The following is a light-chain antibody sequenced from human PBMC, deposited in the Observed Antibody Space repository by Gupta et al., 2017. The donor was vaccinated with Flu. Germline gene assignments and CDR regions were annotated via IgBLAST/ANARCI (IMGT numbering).Light chain of an antibody. CDR2: DAS. J-gene: IGKJ5*01. CDR1: QSLSSY. CDR3: QQRSIWPQIT. Sequence: EIVLTQSPATLSLSPGERATLSCRASQSLSSYLAWYQQKPGQAPRLLIYDASNRATGIPARFSGSGYGTDFTLTISSREPEDFAVYYCQQRSIWPQITFGQGTRLDIK. V-gene: IGKV3-11*01.